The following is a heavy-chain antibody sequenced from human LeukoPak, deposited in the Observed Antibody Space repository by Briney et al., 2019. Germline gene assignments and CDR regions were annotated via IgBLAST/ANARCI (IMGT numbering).Heavy chain of an antibody. D-gene: IGHD2-15*01. CDR1: GFTFSNYD. Sequence: GGSLRLSCAASGFTFSNYDMHWVRQATGKGLEWVSAIGTAGDTYYHGSVRGRFPMSRENVKNSLYLQMNSLTAGDTAVYYCARGADTHFDYWGQGILVTVSS. CDR3: ARGADTHFDY. CDR2: IGTAGDT. J-gene: IGHJ4*02. V-gene: IGHV3-13*04.